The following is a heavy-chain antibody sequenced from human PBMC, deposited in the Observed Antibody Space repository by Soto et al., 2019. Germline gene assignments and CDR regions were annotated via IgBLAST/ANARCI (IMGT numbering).Heavy chain of an antibody. V-gene: IGHV4-30-2*01. CDR3: ARGRIGGSYFNY. Sequence: SETLSLTCAVSGGSISSGGYSWSWIRQPPGKGLEWIGYIYHSGSTYYNPSLKSRVTISVDRSKNQFSLKLSSVTAADTAVYYCARGRIGGSYFNYWGQGTLVTVSS. D-gene: IGHD1-26*01. CDR1: GGSISSGGYS. CDR2: IYHSGST. J-gene: IGHJ4*02.